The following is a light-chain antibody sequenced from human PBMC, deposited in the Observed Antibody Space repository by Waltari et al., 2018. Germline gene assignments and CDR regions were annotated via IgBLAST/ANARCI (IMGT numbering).Light chain of an antibody. Sequence: QSALTQPPSASGSPGQTVIISCPGTSSDIGAYKYVSRYQQIPGRAPALIIYEVDRRPPGVPDRFSGSKSGNTASLTVSGLQTEDEGDYYCSSYAGSNKLIFGGVTKLTVL. CDR3: SSYAGSNKLI. CDR1: SSDIGAYKY. J-gene: IGLJ2*01. CDR2: EVD. V-gene: IGLV2-8*01.